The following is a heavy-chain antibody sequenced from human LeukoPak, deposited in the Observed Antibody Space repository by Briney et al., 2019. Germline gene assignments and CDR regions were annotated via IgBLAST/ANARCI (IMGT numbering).Heavy chain of an antibody. V-gene: IGHV3-7*01. CDR3: AREDPGEQAVGY. D-gene: IGHD1-26*01. CDR2: INQDGNEK. J-gene: IGHJ4*02. CDR1: GFTFRSYW. Sequence: GGSLRLSCVASGFTFRSYWMSWVRQAPGKGLEWVANINQDGNEKYFVDSVKGRFTIYRDNAKNSVYLQMNSLSAEDTAMYYCAREDPGEQAVGYWGQGTLVTVSS.